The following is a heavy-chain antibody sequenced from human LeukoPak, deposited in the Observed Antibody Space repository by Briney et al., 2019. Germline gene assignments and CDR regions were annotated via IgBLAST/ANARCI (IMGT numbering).Heavy chain of an antibody. CDR3: ARVQDFDTSGYYLGY. V-gene: IGHV4-34*01. D-gene: IGHD3-22*01. CDR1: DGSFSDYY. J-gene: IGHJ4*02. CDR2: INHSGST. Sequence: SETLSLTCAVYDGSFSDYYWSWIRQPPGKGLEWIGEINHSGSTNYNPSLKSRVTISVDTSKNQFSLKLSSVTAADTAVYYCARVQDFDTSGYYLGYWGQGTLVTVSS.